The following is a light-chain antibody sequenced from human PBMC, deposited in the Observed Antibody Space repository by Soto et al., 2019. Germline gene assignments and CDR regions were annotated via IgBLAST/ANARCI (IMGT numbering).Light chain of an antibody. J-gene: IGKJ1*01. CDR3: QQSYSTPWT. V-gene: IGKV3-11*01. CDR2: AAS. CDR1: QSVSSY. Sequence: EIVLTQSPATLSLSPGERATLSCRASQSVSSYLAWYQQKPGQAPRLLIYAASSLQSGVPSRFSGSGSGTDFTLTISSLQPEDFATYYCQQSYSTPWTFGQGTKVEIK.